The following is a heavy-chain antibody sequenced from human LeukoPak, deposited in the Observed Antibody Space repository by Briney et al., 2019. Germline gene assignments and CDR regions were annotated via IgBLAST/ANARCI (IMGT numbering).Heavy chain of an antibody. CDR2: INHSGST. CDR1: GGSFSGYY. V-gene: IGHV4-34*01. J-gene: IGHJ4*02. D-gene: IGHD3-22*01. Sequence: SETLSLTCAVYGGSFSGYYWSWIRQPPGKGLEWIGEINHSGSTNYNPSLKSRVTISVDTSKNQFSLKLSSVTAADTAVYYCARGTITYYDSSGFIDYWGQGTLVTVSS. CDR3: ARGTITYYDSSGFIDY.